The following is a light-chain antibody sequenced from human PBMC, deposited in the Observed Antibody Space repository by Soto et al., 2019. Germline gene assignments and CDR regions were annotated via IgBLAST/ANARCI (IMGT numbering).Light chain of an antibody. J-gene: IGKJ2*01. Sequence: DIQMTQSPSSLSASVGDSVTITCRASQNINTYLSWYQHKPGKAPKLLIYAASKLQIGVPSSFSGSRSGTEFTLTISRLYPEDFATYYCHQSYSMPQTFGQGTKLEIK. CDR1: QNINTY. CDR2: AAS. CDR3: HQSYSMPQT. V-gene: IGKV1-39*01.